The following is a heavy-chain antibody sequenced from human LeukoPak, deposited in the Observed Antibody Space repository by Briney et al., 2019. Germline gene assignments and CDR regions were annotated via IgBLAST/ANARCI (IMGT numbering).Heavy chain of an antibody. D-gene: IGHD1-7*01. CDR1: GFTFSSYT. CDR2: ISSSSSYI. CDR3: ARDAPRVTGTTDY. J-gene: IGHJ4*02. Sequence: GGSLRLSCAASGFTFSSYTMNWVRQAPGKGLEWVSSISSSSSYIYYADSVKGRFTISRGNAKNSLYLQMNSLRAEDTAVYYCARDAPRVTGTTDYWGQGTLVTVSS. V-gene: IGHV3-21*01.